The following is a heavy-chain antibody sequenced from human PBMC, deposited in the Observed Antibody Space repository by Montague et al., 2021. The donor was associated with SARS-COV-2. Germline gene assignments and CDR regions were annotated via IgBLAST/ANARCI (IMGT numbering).Heavy chain of an antibody. V-gene: IGHV4-34*01. CDR1: GGPFSGYY. CDR2: INHSGST. D-gene: IGHD3-10*01. Sequence: SETLSLTCAVYGGPFSGYYWSWIRKPPGKGLEWIGEINHSGSTNYNPSLKSRVTISVDTSKNQFSLKLSSVTAADTAVYYCARGRRILLWFGELLSGGDYYGMDVWGQGTTVTVSS. CDR3: ARGRRILLWFGELLSGGDYYGMDV. J-gene: IGHJ6*02.